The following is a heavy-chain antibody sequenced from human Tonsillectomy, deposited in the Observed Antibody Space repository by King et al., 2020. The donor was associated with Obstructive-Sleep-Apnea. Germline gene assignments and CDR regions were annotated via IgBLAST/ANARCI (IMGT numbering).Heavy chain of an antibody. CDR1: GFTLDDYA. V-gene: IGHV3-9*01. Sequence: VQLVESGGGLVQPGRSLRLSCAASGFTLDDYAMHWVRQAPGKGLEWVSGISLNSVRVVYVDSVKGRFTISRDNAKNSLFLQMNSLRTEDTALYYCAKDLSSGWYGPVDYWGQGTLVTVSS. D-gene: IGHD6-19*01. J-gene: IGHJ4*02. CDR3: AKDLSSGWYGPVDY. CDR2: ISLNSVRV.